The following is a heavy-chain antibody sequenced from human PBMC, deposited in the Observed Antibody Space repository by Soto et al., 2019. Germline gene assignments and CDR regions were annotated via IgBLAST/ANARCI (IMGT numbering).Heavy chain of an antibody. CDR3: ARAPDIAVVPAATGGWFDP. CDR1: GGSISSGGYY. V-gene: IGHV4-31*03. CDR2: IYYSGST. J-gene: IGHJ5*02. Sequence: SETLSLTCTVSGGSISSGGYYWSWIRQHPGKGLEWIGYIYYSGSTYYNPSLKSRVTISVDTSKNQFSLKLSSVTAADTAVYYWARAPDIAVVPAATGGWFDPWGQGTLVTVSS. D-gene: IGHD2-2*01.